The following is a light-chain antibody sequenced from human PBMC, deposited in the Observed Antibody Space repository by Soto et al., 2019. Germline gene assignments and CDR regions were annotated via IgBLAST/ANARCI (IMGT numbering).Light chain of an antibody. CDR3: QQCRDSPLFP. V-gene: IGKV3-20*01. CDR2: GAS. Sequence: EIVLTQSPGTLSLSPGERATLSCRASQSFPSSYLAWYQQKPGQAPRLLIDGASSRATGIPDRLSGSGSGTDFTLTISRLEPEDIAVCYCQQCRDSPLFPLCPGSQVDIQ. CDR1: QSFPSSY. J-gene: IGKJ3*01.